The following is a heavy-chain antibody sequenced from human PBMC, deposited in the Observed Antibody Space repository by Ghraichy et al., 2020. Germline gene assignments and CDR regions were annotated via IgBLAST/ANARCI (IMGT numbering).Heavy chain of an antibody. CDR1: GAYISSNNYY. CDR3: VRLREVLQCLSPSLMDV. V-gene: IGHV4-39*01. CDR2: IFYSGST. D-gene: IGHD3-3*01. Sequence: SETLSLTCTVSGAYISSNNYYWGWIRQPPGKGLEWIGSIFYSGSTHYNPSLQSRVTMSVNTSKNQLSLNLSSVTAADTAVYYCVRLREVLQCLSPSLMDVWGQGTTFTVSS. J-gene: IGHJ6*02.